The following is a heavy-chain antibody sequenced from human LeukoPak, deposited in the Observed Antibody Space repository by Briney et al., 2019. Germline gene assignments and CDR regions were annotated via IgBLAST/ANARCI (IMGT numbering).Heavy chain of an antibody. CDR1: GGSISSYY. V-gene: IGHV4-59*01. CDR3: ARAPLITFGGVTEYYFDY. D-gene: IGHD3-16*01. Sequence: SETLSLTCTVSGGSISSYYWSWIRQPPGKGLEWIGYIYYSGSTNYNPSLKSRVTISVDASKNQFSLKLSSVTAADTAVYYCARAPLITFGGVTEYYFDYWGQGTLVTVSS. CDR2: IYYSGST. J-gene: IGHJ4*02.